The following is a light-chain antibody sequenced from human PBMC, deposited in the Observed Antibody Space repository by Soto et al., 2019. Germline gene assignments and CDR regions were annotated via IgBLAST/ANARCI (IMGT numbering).Light chain of an antibody. CDR2: EVS. CDR3: SAHAGSNYLKV. V-gene: IGLV2-8*01. Sequence: QSVLTQPPSASGSPGQSVTISCTGSSSDVGGYNYVSWYQQHPGKAPKLIIYEVSKRPSGVPDRFSGSRSGNTASLTVSGLQAEDEADYYCSAHAGSNYLKVFGGGTKLTVL. J-gene: IGLJ2*01. CDR1: SSDVGGYNY.